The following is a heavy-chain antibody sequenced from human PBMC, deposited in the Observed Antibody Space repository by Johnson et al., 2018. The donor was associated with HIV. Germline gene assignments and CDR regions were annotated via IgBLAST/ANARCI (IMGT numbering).Heavy chain of an antibody. CDR2: ISYDGSNK. D-gene: IGHD3-16*01. V-gene: IGHV3-30*04. Sequence: VQLVESGGGVVRPGGSLRLSCAASGFTFSDSAMHWVRQAPGKGLEWVAVISYDGSNKYYADSVKGRFTISRDNSKNTLYLQLNSPRAEDTAVYYCARGALGDWVDAFDIWGQGTMVTVSS. J-gene: IGHJ3*02. CDR3: ARGALGDWVDAFDI. CDR1: GFTFSDSA.